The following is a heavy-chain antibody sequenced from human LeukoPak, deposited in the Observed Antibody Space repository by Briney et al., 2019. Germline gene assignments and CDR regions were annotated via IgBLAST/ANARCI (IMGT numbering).Heavy chain of an antibody. D-gene: IGHD6-13*01. Sequence: GGSLRLSCAASGFTFSSYAMHWVRQAPGQGLEWVAVISYDGSNKYYADSVKGRFTISRDNSKNTLYLQMNSLRAEDTAVYYCARGRAGYSSPGDYWGQGTLVTVSS. CDR2: ISYDGSNK. CDR3: ARGRAGYSSPGDY. CDR1: GFTFSSYA. J-gene: IGHJ4*02. V-gene: IGHV3-30*01.